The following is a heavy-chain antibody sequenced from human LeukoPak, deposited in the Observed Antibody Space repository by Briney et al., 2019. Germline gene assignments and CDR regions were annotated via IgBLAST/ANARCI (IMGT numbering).Heavy chain of an antibody. D-gene: IGHD6-6*01. CDR1: GGSISSSSYY. CDR2: IYYSGST. J-gene: IGHJ4*02. V-gene: IGHV4-39*07. CDR3: ARGLSARYFDY. Sequence: RSSETLSLTCTVSGGSISSSSYYWGWIRQPPGMGLERIGNIYYSGSTYYNPSLQSRVTISVDTSKNQFSLKLSSVTAADTAVYYCARGLSARYFDYWGQGTLVTVSS.